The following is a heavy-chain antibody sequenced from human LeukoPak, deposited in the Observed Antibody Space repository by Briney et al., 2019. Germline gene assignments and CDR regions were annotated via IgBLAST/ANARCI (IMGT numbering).Heavy chain of an antibody. CDR1: GFTVSSNY. Sequence: PGGSLRLSCAASGFTVSSNYMSWVRQAPGKGLEWVSVIYSGGSTYYADSVKGRFTISRDNSKNTLYLQMNSLRAEDTAVYYCARDGAGDGYNYVDYWGQGTLVTVSS. V-gene: IGHV3-53*05. D-gene: IGHD5-24*01. CDR3: ARDGAGDGYNYVDY. CDR2: IYSGGST. J-gene: IGHJ4*02.